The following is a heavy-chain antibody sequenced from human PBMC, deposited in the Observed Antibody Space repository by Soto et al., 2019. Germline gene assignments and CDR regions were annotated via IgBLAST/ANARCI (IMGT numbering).Heavy chain of an antibody. Sequence: EVQLLEAGGDLVQPGGSLRLSCAASGFTFSDRAMTWVRQAPGKGLEWVSALTPRGFNTYYTDSVRGRFTIYRDNSRNTLYLEMKSLRAEDTATYYCAVLNSQGSGSPYEYWGQGTLVAVSS. J-gene: IGHJ1*01. CDR2: LTPRGFNT. V-gene: IGHV3-23*01. CDR1: GFTFSDRA. CDR3: AVLNSQGSGSPYEY. D-gene: IGHD3-10*01.